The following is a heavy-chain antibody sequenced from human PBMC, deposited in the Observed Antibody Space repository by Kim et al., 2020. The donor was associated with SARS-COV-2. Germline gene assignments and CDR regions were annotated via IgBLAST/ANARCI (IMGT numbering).Heavy chain of an antibody. CDR1: GFTVSSNY. V-gene: IGHV3-53*01. CDR3: ARDRAQYYDILTGYYGYYGMDV. CDR2: IYSGGST. D-gene: IGHD3-9*01. J-gene: IGHJ6*02. Sequence: GGSLRLSCAASGFTVSSNYMSWVRQAPGKGLEWVSVIYSGGSTYYADSVKGRFTISRDNSKNTLYLQMNSLRAEDTAVYYCARDRAQYYDILTGYYGYYGMDVWGQGTTVTVSS.